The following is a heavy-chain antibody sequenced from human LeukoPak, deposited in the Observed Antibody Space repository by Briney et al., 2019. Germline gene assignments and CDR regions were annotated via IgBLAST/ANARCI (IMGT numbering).Heavy chain of an antibody. V-gene: IGHV4-39*07. D-gene: IGHD3-3*01. J-gene: IGHJ4*02. Sequence: SETLSLTCTVPGGSISSSSYYWGWIRQPPGKGLEWIGSIYYSGCTYYNPSLKSRVTISVDTSKNQFSLKLSSVTAADTAVYYCARALRITIFGVVCAHFDYWGQGTLVTVSS. CDR3: ARALRITIFGVVCAHFDY. CDR2: IYYSGCT. CDR1: GGSISSSSYY.